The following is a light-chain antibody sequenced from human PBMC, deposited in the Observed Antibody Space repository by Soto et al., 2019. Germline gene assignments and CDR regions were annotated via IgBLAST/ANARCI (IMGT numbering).Light chain of an antibody. Sequence: EIVMTQSPATLSVSPGERATLSCRASQSVNIYLAWYQQKPGQAPRLLIFGATYRATGIPARFSGSGSGTEFNLTISSLQSEDFGVYFCQQYESSPRTFGQGTKVEIK. CDR1: QSVNIY. CDR3: QQYESSPRT. V-gene: IGKV3D-15*01. J-gene: IGKJ1*01. CDR2: GAT.